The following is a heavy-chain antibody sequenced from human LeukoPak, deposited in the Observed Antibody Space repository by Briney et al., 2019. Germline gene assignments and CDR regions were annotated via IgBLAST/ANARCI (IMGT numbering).Heavy chain of an antibody. Sequence: GGSLRLSRAASGFTFSSYWMNWARQAPGKGLEWVASINHNGNVNYYVDSVKGRFTISRDNAKDSLYLQMSNLRAEDTAVYFCARGGGLDVWGQGATVTVSS. V-gene: IGHV3-7*03. CDR2: INHNGNVN. D-gene: IGHD3-16*01. CDR1: GFTFSSYW. CDR3: ARGGGLDV. J-gene: IGHJ6*02.